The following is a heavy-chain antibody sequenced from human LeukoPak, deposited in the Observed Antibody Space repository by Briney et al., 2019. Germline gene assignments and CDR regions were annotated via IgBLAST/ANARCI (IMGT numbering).Heavy chain of an antibody. CDR1: GGSISSYY. Sequence: SETLSLTCTVSGGSISSYYWSWIRQPPGKGLEWIGYIYYTGSTNYNLSLKSRVTISVDQSKNQFYLKLSSVTAAETAVYYCAGSGNCCGGSCYSERGWFDPWGQGTLVTVSS. J-gene: IGHJ5*02. CDR2: IYYTGST. V-gene: IGHV4-59*01. CDR3: AGSGNCCGGSCYSERGWFDP. D-gene: IGHD2-15*01.